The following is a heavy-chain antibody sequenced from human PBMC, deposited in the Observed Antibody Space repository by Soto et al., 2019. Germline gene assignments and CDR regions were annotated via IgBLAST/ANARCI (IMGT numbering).Heavy chain of an antibody. V-gene: IGHV4-30-2*03. D-gene: IGHD6-6*01. CDR2: IYYDGNT. J-gene: IGHJ4*02. Sequence: SETLSLTCAVSGGSISSGGYSWSWIRQPPGKGLECIAYIYYDGNTDYNPSLKSRVAISLDTSNNQFSLRLNSVTAADTAVYYCARSSIEPRVFMYPFDSWGQGTLVTVSS. CDR1: GGSISSGGYS. CDR3: ARSSIEPRVFMYPFDS.